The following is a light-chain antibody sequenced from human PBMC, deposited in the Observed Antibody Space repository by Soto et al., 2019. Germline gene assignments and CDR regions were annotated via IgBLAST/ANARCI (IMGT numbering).Light chain of an antibody. J-gene: IGLJ1*01. CDR2: EVS. Sequence: QSALTQPASVSGSPGQSITISCTGTSSDVGGYNYVSWYQQNPGKAPKLMIYEVSNRPSGVSNRFSGSKSGNTASLTISGLQAEDEADYYCSSYTSSSTYVFGTGTKLTV. CDR1: SSDVGGYNY. V-gene: IGLV2-14*01. CDR3: SSYTSSSTYV.